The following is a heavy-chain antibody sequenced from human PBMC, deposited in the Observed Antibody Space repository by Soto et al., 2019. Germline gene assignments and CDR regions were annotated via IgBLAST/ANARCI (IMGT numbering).Heavy chain of an antibody. CDR2: ISYDGSNK. CDR1: GYTLSSYA. D-gene: IGHD6-13*01. V-gene: IGHV3-30-3*01. J-gene: IGHJ4*02. CDR3: AAVYRSSWRPFYY. Sequence: GGSLRLSCAASGYTLSSYAMHWVRQAPGKGLEWVAVISYDGSNKYYADSVKGRFTISRDNSKNTLYLQMNSLRAEDTAVYYCAAVYRSSWRPFYYWGKGT.